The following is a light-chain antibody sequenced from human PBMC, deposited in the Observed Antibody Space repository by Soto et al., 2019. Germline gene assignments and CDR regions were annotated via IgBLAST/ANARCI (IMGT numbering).Light chain of an antibody. CDR2: EVS. Sequence: QSALTQPASVSRSPGQSITISCTGISSDVGSYNLVSWYQQHPGKAPKLMIYEVSKRPSGVSNRFSGSKSGNTASLTISGLQAEDEADYYCCSYAGSSTFVVFGGGTKLTVL. V-gene: IGLV2-23*02. CDR3: CSYAGSSTFVV. J-gene: IGLJ2*01. CDR1: SSDVGSYNL.